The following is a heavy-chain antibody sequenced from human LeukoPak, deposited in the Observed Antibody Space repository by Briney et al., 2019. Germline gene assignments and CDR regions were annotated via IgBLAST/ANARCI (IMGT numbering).Heavy chain of an antibody. J-gene: IGHJ4*02. CDR2: INWNGGST. Sequence: PGGSLRLSCAASGFTFDDYGMSWVRQAPGKGLEWVSGINWNGGSTGYADSVKGRFTISRDNAKNSLYLQMNSLRAEDTALYYCTREALAVAGIKRNYFDYWGQGTLVTVSS. V-gene: IGHV3-20*04. CDR3: TREALAVAGIKRNYFDY. D-gene: IGHD6-19*01. CDR1: GFTFDDYG.